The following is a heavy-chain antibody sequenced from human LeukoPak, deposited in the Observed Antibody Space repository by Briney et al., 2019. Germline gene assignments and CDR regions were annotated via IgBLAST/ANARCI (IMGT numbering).Heavy chain of an antibody. CDR3: ARQAVGLGYCSGGSCYGPDYYYYGMDV. Sequence: GESLKISCKGSGYSFTSYWLGWVRQMPGKGLEWMGIIYPGDSDTRYSPSFQGQVTISADKSISTAYLQWSSLRASDTAMYYCARQAVGLGYCSGGSCYGPDYYYYGMDVWGQGTTVTVSS. CDR1: GYSFTSYW. J-gene: IGHJ6*02. V-gene: IGHV5-51*01. CDR2: IYPGDSDT. D-gene: IGHD2-15*01.